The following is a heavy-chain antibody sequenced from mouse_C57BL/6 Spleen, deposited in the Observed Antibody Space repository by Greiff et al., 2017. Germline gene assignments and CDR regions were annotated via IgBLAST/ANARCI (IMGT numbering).Heavy chain of an antibody. J-gene: IGHJ4*01. V-gene: IGHV5-6*01. Sequence: EVKLQESGGDLVKPGGSLKLSCAASGFTFSSYGMAWVRQTPDKRLEWVATISSGGSYTYYPDSVKGRFTISRDNAKNTLYLQMSSLTSEDTAMYYCARLDLLPAMDYWGQGTSVTVSS. CDR3: ARLDLLPAMDY. D-gene: IGHD2-1*01. CDR1: GFTFSSYG. CDR2: ISSGGSYT.